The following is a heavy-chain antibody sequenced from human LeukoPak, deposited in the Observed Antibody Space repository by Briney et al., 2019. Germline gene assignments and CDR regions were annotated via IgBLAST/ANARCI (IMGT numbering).Heavy chain of an antibody. D-gene: IGHD5-24*01. Sequence: PSETLSLTCNVSGASISDYYWSWIRQSAGKGLEWIGRIYAAETDFNPSLKSRLTMSIDTAKNQFSLKLRSVTAADTAVYYCARHQGWLQWEYWGQGTLVTVSS. V-gene: IGHV4-4*07. CDR1: GASISDYY. J-gene: IGHJ4*02. CDR2: IYAAET. CDR3: ARHQGWLQWEY.